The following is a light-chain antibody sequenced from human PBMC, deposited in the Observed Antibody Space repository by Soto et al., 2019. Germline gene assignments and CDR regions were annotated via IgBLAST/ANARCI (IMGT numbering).Light chain of an antibody. CDR3: QQADSFPYT. V-gene: IGKV1-12*01. J-gene: IGKJ2*01. CDR2: SAS. Sequence: DIQMTQSPSSVSTSVGDRVTITCRASQGISSWLVWYQQKPGEAPELLIYSASTLQSGVPPRFSGSGSGTDFSLTISSLQPEDSATYYCQQADSFPYTFGQGTRLEIK. CDR1: QGISSW.